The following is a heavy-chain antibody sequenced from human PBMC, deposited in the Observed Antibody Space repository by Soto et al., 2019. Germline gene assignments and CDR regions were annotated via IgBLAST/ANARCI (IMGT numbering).Heavy chain of an antibody. V-gene: IGHV3-53*01. CDR1: GFTVSSNY. CDR3: ARGASSSWYEYYFDY. J-gene: IGHJ4*02. D-gene: IGHD6-13*01. Sequence: GGSLRLSCAASGFTVSSNYMSWVRQAPGKGLEWVSVIYSGGSTYYADSVKGRFTISRDNSKNTLYLQMNSLRAEDTAVYYCARGASSSWYEYYFDYWGQGTLVTVPS. CDR2: IYSGGST.